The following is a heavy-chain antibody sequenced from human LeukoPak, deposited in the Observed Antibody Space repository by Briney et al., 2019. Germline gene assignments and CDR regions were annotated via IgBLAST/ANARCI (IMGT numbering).Heavy chain of an antibody. D-gene: IGHD5-12*01. CDR3: AGNSGYVRYYFDY. J-gene: IGHJ4*02. V-gene: IGHV1-69*06. Sequence: SVKVSCKASGGTFSSYAITWVRQAPGQGLEWMGGIIPIFDTANYAQKFQGRVTITADKSTSTAYMELSSLRSEDTAVYYCAGNSGYVRYYFDYWGQGTLVTVSS. CDR1: GGTFSSYA. CDR2: IIPIFDTA.